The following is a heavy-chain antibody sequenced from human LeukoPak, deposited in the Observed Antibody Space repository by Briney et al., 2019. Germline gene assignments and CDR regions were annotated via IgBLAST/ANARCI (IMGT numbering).Heavy chain of an antibody. CDR1: GGSFSGYY. Sequence: SETLSLTCAVYGGSFSGYYWSWIRQPPGKGLEWIGEINHSGSTNYNPSLKSRVTISVDTSKNQFSLKLSSVTAADTAVHYCARGPKWLRQYYFDYWGQGTLVTVSS. J-gene: IGHJ4*02. D-gene: IGHD5-12*01. CDR3: ARGPKWLRQYYFDY. CDR2: INHSGST. V-gene: IGHV4-34*01.